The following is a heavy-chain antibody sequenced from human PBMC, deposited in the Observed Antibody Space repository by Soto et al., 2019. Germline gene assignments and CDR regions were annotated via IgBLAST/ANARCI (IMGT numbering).Heavy chain of an antibody. J-gene: IGHJ6*01. Sequence: QVQLMQSGAEVKKPGSSVKVSCKASGGTFSSHAFSWVRQAPGQGLEWMGGIIPVFGTTNYAQKCQGRVKMLADQSTSTAYMELSSLRSEDTAVYYCARSCRSTSCFLYYDMDVW. V-gene: IGHV1-69*01. CDR2: IIPVFGTT. CDR1: GGTFSSHA. D-gene: IGHD2-2*01. CDR3: ARSCRSTSCFLYYDMDV.